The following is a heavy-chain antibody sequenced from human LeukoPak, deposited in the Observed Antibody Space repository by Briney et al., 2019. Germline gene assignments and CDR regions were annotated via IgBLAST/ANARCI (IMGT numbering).Heavy chain of an antibody. D-gene: IGHD6-19*01. V-gene: IGHV4-39*07. J-gene: IGHJ3*02. Sequence: SETLSLTCTVSGGSISSNNHYWGWLRQPPGTGLEWIGSIYYRGSTYYNPSLKSRVTISVDTSKNQFSLKLSSVTAADTAVYYCACGYSSEVDAFDIWGQGTMVTVSS. CDR3: ACGYSSEVDAFDI. CDR1: GGSISSNNHY. CDR2: IYYRGST.